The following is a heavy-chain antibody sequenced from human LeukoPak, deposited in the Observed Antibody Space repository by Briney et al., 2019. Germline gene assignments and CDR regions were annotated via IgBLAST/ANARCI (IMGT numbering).Heavy chain of an antibody. D-gene: IGHD4-23*01. V-gene: IGHV3-30*02. J-gene: IGHJ4*02. CDR1: GFTFSNYG. Sequence: PGGSLRLSCAASGFTFSNYGVHWVRQAPDKGLEWVAFARYDGINKYYADSVQGRFTVSRDNSKNTLYLQINSLRIEDTALYYCAKSYGGNFFDYWGQGTLVTVSS. CDR2: ARYDGINK. CDR3: AKSYGGNFFDY.